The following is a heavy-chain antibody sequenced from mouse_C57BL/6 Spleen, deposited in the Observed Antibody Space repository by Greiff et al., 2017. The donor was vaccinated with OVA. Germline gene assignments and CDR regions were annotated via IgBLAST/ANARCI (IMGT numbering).Heavy chain of an antibody. J-gene: IGHJ3*01. Sequence: EVQWVESGGDLVKPGGSLKLSCAASGFTFSSYGMSWVRQTPDKRLEWVATISSGGSYTYYPDSVKGRFTISRDNAKNTLYLQMSSLKSEDTAMYYCARHCITTVVATPAWFAYWGQGTLVTVSA. V-gene: IGHV5-6*01. CDR1: GFTFSSYG. D-gene: IGHD1-1*01. CDR3: ARHCITTVVATPAWFAY. CDR2: ISSGGSYT.